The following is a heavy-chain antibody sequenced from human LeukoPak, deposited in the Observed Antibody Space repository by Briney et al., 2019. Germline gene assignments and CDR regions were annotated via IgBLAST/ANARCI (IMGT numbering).Heavy chain of an antibody. V-gene: IGHV3-7*01. CDR2: IKQDGSEK. CDR1: GFTFSSYW. CDR3: ARDWYYDYVWGSDAFDI. D-gene: IGHD3-16*01. J-gene: IGHJ3*02. Sequence: PGGSLRLSCAASGFTFSSYWMSWVRQAPGKGLEWVANIKQDGSEKYYVDSVKGRFTISRDNAKNSLYLQMNSLRAEDTAVYYCARDWYYDYVWGSDAFDIWGQGTMVTVSS.